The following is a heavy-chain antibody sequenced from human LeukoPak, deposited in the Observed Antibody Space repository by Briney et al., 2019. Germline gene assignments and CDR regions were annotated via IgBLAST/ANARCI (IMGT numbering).Heavy chain of an antibody. Sequence: TGGSLRLSCAASGFTFSSYGMHWVRQAPGKGLEWVAVIWYDGSNKYYADSVKGRFTISRDNSKNTLYLQMNSLRAEDTAVYYCAKEGMASIAAKEFDYWGQGTLVTVSS. V-gene: IGHV3-33*06. CDR2: IWYDGSNK. J-gene: IGHJ4*02. D-gene: IGHD6-6*01. CDR1: GFTFSSYG. CDR3: AKEGMASIAAKEFDY.